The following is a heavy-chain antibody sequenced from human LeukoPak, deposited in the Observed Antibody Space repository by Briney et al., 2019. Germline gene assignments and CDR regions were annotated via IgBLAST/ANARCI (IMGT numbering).Heavy chain of an antibody. CDR3: ARAGGFGEFQAEYFQH. Sequence: SETLSLTCTVSGGSISSYYWSWIRQPPGKGLEWIGYIYYSGSTNYNPSLKSRVTISVDTSKNQFSLKPSSVTAADTAVYYCARAGGFGEFQAEYFQHWGQGTLVTVSS. V-gene: IGHV4-59*01. J-gene: IGHJ1*01. D-gene: IGHD3-10*01. CDR2: IYYSGST. CDR1: GGSISSYY.